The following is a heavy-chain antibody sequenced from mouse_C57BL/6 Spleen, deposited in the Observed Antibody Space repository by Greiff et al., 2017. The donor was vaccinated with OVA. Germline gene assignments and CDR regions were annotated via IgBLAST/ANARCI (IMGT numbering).Heavy chain of an antibody. CDR2: IYPGDGAT. V-gene: IGHV1-82*01. CDR1: GYAFSRSW. Sequence: QVQLQQSGPELVKPGASVKISCKASGYAFSRSWMNWVKQRPGQGLAWIGRIYPGDGATNYNGKFKGKATLTAYKSSSTAYMQLLRLPSEDSSVFCGARGSIAGYYFDYWGQGTTLTVSS. J-gene: IGHJ2*01. D-gene: IGHD3-2*02. CDR3: ARGSIAGYYFDY.